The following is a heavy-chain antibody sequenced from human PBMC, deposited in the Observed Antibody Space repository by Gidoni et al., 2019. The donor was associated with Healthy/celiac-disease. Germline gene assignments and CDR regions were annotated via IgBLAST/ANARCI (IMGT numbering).Heavy chain of an antibody. V-gene: IGHV3-33*01. CDR1: GFPFSSYG. D-gene: IGHD6-13*01. CDR2: IWYDGSNK. CDR3: ARQQLATLTLGFYGMDV. J-gene: IGHJ6*02. Sequence: QVQLVESGGGVVQPGRSLRLSCAASGFPFSSYGMHWVRQAPGKGLEWVAVIWYDGSNKYYADSVKGRFNISRDNSKNTLYLQMNSLRAEDTAVYYCARQQLATLTLGFYGMDVWGQGTTVTVSS.